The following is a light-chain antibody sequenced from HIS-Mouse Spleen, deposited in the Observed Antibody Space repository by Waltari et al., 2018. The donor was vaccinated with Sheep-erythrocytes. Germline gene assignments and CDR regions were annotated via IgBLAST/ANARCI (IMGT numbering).Light chain of an antibody. V-gene: IGLV2-11*01. Sequence: QSALTQPRSVSGSPGQSVTISCTGTSSDVGGYNYVSWYQQHPGKAPKLMIYDFRKRPSGVPDRFSGSKSGNTASLTISGLQAEDEADYYCCSYAGSYNHVFATGTKVTVL. CDR3: CSYAGSYNHV. CDR1: SSDVGGYNY. J-gene: IGLJ1*01. CDR2: DFR.